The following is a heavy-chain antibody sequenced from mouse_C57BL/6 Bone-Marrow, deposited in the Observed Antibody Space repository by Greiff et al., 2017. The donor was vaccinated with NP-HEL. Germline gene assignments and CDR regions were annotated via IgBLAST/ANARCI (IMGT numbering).Heavy chain of an antibody. CDR2: FTMYSDAT. V-gene: IGHV1-49*01. CDR3: ARRGKTSNYCFAY. Sequence: LVESGAELVRPGSSVKLSCKDSYFAFMASAMHWVKQRPGHGLEWIGSFTMYSDATEYSENFKGKATLTANTSSSTAYMELSSLTSEDSAVYYCARRGKTSNYCFAYWGQGTLVTVSA. D-gene: IGHD2-5*01. J-gene: IGHJ3*01. CDR1: YFAFMASA.